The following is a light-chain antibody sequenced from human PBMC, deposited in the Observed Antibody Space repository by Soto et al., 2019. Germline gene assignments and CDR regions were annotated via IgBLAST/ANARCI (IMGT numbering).Light chain of an antibody. CDR1: QSVTGSY. CDR3: QQYGSSPPT. V-gene: IGKV3-20*01. Sequence: EIVLTQFPGTLSLSRGEGATLSCRASQSVTGSYLAWYQQKPGQAPRLLIYGASTRATGIPDRFSGSGSGTDFTLTISRPEPEDFAVYCCQQYGSSPPTFGQGTKV. CDR2: GAS. J-gene: IGKJ1*01.